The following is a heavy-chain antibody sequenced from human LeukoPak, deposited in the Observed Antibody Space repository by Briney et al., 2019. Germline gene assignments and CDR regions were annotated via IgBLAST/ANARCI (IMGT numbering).Heavy chain of an antibody. CDR3: ARDRSNHGDYVFSWFDP. D-gene: IGHD4-17*01. CDR2: IYTSGST. J-gene: IGHJ5*02. Sequence: ASETLSLTCTVSGGSISSYYWSWIRQPAGKGLEWIGRIYTSGSTNYNPSLKSRVTMSVDTSKNQFSLKLSSVTAADTAVYYCARDRSNHGDYVFSWFDPWGQGTLVTVSS. V-gene: IGHV4-4*07. CDR1: GGSISSYY.